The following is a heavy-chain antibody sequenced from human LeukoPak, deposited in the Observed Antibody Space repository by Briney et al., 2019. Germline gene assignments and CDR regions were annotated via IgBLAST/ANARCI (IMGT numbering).Heavy chain of an antibody. CDR2: IYYSGST. Sequence: SETLSLTCTVSGGSISSYYWSWIRQPPGKGLEWIGYIYYSGSTNYNPSLKSRVTISVDTSKNQFSLKLSSVTAADTAVYYCARAEYRITNFWSGYPDDAFDIWGQGTMVTVSS. CDR3: ARAEYRITNFWSGYPDDAFDI. V-gene: IGHV4-59*01. J-gene: IGHJ3*02. CDR1: GGSISSYY. D-gene: IGHD3-3*01.